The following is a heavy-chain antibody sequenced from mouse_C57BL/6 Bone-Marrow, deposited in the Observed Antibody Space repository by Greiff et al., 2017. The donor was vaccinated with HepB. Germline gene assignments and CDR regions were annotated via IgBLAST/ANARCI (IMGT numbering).Heavy chain of an antibody. CDR1: GYTFTSYW. CDR3: ARRGMVTTSAMDD. J-gene: IGHJ4*01. V-gene: IGHV1-59*01. D-gene: IGHD2-2*01. Sequence: QVQLKQPGAELVRPGTSVKLSCKASGYTFTSYWMHWVKQRPGQGLEWIGVIDPSDSYTNYNQKFKGKATLTVDTSSSTAYMQLSSLTSEDSAVYYCARRGMVTTSAMDDWGQGTSVTVSS. CDR2: IDPSDSYT.